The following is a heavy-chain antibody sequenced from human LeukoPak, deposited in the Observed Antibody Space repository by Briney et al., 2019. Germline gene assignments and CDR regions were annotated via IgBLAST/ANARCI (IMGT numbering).Heavy chain of an antibody. CDR3: AKVQQWLKNWFDP. J-gene: IGHJ5*02. Sequence: TGGSLGLSCAASGFTFSSYAMSWVRQAPGKGLEWVSAISGSGGSTYYADSVKGRFTISRDNSKNTLYLQMNSLRAEDTAVYYCAKVQQWLKNWFDPWGQGTLVTVSS. D-gene: IGHD6-19*01. CDR1: GFTFSSYA. CDR2: ISGSGGST. V-gene: IGHV3-23*01.